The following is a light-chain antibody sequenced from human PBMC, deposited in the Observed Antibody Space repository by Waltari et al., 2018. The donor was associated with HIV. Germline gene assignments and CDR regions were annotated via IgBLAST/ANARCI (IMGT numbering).Light chain of an antibody. CDR1: SSDVGAYNY. J-gene: IGLJ1*01. V-gene: IGLV2-11*01. CDR3: CSYAGSYPYV. CDR2: DVS. Sequence: QSALTQPRSVSGSPGQSVTISCTGTSSDVGAYNYVSWYQQHPGKAPKVMIYDVSKRPSGVPDRFSGSKSGNTASLTISGLQAEDEADYHCCSYAGSYPYVFGTGTQVTVL.